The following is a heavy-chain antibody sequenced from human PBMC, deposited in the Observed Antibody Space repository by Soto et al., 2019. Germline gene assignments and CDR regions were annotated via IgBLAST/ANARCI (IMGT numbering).Heavy chain of an antibody. Sequence: SQTLSLTCAISGDSVSSNSAAWNWIRQSPSRGLEWLGRTYYRSKWYNDYAVSVKSRITINPDTSKNQFSLQLNSVTPEETAVYYCARSSQQEAAGYCSGGSCYPFDYWGQGTLVTVSS. D-gene: IGHD2-15*01. CDR3: ARSSQQEAAGYCSGGSCYPFDY. CDR2: TYYRSKWYN. V-gene: IGHV6-1*01. CDR1: GDSVSSNSAA. J-gene: IGHJ4*02.